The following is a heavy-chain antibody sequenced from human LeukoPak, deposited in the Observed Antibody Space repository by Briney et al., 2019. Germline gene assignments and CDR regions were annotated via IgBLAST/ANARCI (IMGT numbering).Heavy chain of an antibody. J-gene: IGHJ4*02. V-gene: IGHV3-21*01. Sequence: GGSLRLSCAASGFTFSSYSMNWVRQAPGKGLEWVSSISSSSSYICYADSVKGRFTISRDNAKNSLYLQMNSLRAEDTAVYYCARDDLKRPVAGTTWLLYWGQGTLVTVSS. CDR3: ARDDLKRPVAGTTWLLY. D-gene: IGHD6-19*01. CDR1: GFTFSSYS. CDR2: ISSSSSYI.